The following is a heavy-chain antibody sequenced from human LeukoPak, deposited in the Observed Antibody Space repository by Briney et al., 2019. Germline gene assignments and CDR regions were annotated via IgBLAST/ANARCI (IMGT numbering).Heavy chain of an antibody. CDR2: ISSRSSYI. CDR3: VRDRSGSYPYYFDF. V-gene: IGHV3-21*01. J-gene: IGHJ4*02. Sequence: GGSLRLSCAASGSTFSDYSMNWVRQPPGKGLEWVSSISSRSSYISYADSVKGRFTISRDNAKNSLYLEMNSLRAEDTAVYYCVRDRSGSYPYYFDFWGQGTLLTASS. CDR1: GSTFSDYS. D-gene: IGHD1-26*01.